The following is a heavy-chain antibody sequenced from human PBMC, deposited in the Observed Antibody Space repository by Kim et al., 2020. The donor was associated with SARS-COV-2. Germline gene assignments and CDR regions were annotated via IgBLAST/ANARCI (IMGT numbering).Heavy chain of an antibody. CDR2: V. J-gene: IGHJ4*02. V-gene: IGHV3-21*01. CDR3: ARWILGVGALDY. D-gene: IGHD1-26*01. Sequence: VYSPESVKDRFTISGDNAKNSLYLQMSSLRAEDTAVYYCARWILGVGALDYWGQGTLVTVSS.